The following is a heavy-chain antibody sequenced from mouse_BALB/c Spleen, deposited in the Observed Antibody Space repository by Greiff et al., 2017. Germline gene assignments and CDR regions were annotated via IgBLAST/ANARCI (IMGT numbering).Heavy chain of an antibody. D-gene: IGHD2-4*01. CDR1: GYSITSGYY. CDR3: ARIYYDYDAY. V-gene: IGHV3-6*02. J-gene: IGHJ3*01. CDR2: ISYDGSN. Sequence: EVQLVESGPGLVKPSQSLSLTCSVTGYSITSGYYWNWIRQFPGNKLEWMGYISYDGSNNYNPSLKNRISITRDTSKNQFFLKLNSVTTEDTATYYCARIYYDYDAYWGQGTLVTVSA.